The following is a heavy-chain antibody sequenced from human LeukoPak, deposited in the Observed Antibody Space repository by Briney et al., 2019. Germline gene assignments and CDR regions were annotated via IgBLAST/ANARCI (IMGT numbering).Heavy chain of an antibody. CDR2: ISGGGDST. J-gene: IGHJ4*02. CDR1: GFTFSIYA. D-gene: IGHD3-22*01. Sequence: GGSLRLSCAASGFTFSIYAMSWVRQAPGKGLEGVSGISGGGDSTFYADSVKGRFTISRDNSKNTLYLQMNSLRAEDTAVYYCAKEGYDSSGGYFDYWGQGTLVTVSS. V-gene: IGHV3-23*01. CDR3: AKEGYDSSGGYFDY.